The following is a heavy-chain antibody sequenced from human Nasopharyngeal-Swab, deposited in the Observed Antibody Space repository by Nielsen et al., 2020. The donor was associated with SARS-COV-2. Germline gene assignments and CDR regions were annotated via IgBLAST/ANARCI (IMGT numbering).Heavy chain of an antibody. CDR3: TTDLRSAGLTKNRLLLWFGELRRTNWFDP. J-gene: IGHJ5*02. CDR2: IKSKTDGGTT. V-gene: IGHV3-15*01. Sequence: WIRQPTGKGLEWVGRIKSKTDGGTTDYAAPVKGRFTISRDDSKNTLYLQMNSLKTEDTAVYYCTTDLRSAGLTKNRLLLWFGELRRTNWFDPWGQGTLVTVSS. D-gene: IGHD3-10*01.